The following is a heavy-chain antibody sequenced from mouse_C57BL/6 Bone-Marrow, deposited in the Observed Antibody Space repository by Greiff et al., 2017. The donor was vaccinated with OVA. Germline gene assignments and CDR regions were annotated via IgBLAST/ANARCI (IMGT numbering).Heavy chain of an antibody. V-gene: IGHV1-82*01. Sequence: QVQLQQSGPELVKPGASVKISCKASGYAFSSSWMNWVKQRPGPGLEWIGRIYPGDGDTNYNGKFKGKATLTADKSSSTAYMQLSSLTSEDSAVYFCARYALTGFFDYWGQGTALTVSS. CDR1: GYAFSSSW. CDR3: ARYALTGFFDY. J-gene: IGHJ2*01. CDR2: IYPGDGDT. D-gene: IGHD4-1*01.